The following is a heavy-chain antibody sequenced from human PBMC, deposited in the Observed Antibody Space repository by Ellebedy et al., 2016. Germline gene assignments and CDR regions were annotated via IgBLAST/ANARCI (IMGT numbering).Heavy chain of an antibody. Sequence: GGSLRLSCAASGFTFSSYSMNWVRQAPGKGLEWVSYTSSSSSTIYYADSVKGRFTISRDNSKNTLYLQMNSLRAEDTAVYYCVRGHMTTVTTKMVDDWFDPWGQGTLVTVSS. D-gene: IGHD4-17*01. CDR2: TSSSSSTI. CDR1: GFTFSSYS. J-gene: IGHJ5*02. V-gene: IGHV3-48*01. CDR3: VRGHMTTVTTKMVDDWFDP.